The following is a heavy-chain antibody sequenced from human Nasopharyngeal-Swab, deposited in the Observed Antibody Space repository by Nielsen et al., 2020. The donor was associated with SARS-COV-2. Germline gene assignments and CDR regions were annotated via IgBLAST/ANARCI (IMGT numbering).Heavy chain of an antibody. CDR2: SNSDGSTT. CDR3: ATTLRGNSDGRY. D-gene: IGHD5-18*01. J-gene: IGHJ4*02. CDR1: GFTFSSYW. V-gene: IGHV3-74*01. Sequence: GESLKISCAASGFTFSSYWMHWVRQAPGKGLVWVSRSNSDGSTTNYADSVKGRFTISRDNAKNTLYLQMNSLRPEDTAVYYCATTLRGNSDGRYWGQGTLVTVSS.